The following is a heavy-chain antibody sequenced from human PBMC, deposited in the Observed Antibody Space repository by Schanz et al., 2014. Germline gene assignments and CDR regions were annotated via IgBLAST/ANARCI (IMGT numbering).Heavy chain of an antibody. J-gene: IGHJ3*01. CDR1: GYIFGSHG. CDR2: INAHTGNT. CDR3: ARVHIATYHYNSPGAFDV. Sequence: QVQLVQSGAEVMKPGSSVKVSCKASGYIFGSHGMTWVRQAPGQGPELMGWINAHTGNTHYAQKLQGRVNKPKDTVTVTVHLALTTVRTDDTAIYYYARVHIATYHYNSPGAFDVWGQGTTVTVSS. D-gene: IGHD3-10*01. V-gene: IGHV1-18*01.